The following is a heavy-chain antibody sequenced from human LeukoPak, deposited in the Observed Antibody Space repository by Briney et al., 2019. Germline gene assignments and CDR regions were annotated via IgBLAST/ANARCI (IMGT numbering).Heavy chain of an antibody. J-gene: IGHJ4*02. Sequence: RGESLKISCKGSGNSSTSYWIGWVRQMPGKGLEWMGIIYPGDSDTRYSPSFQGQVTISADKSISTAYQQWSSLKASDTAMYYCASGPILFGLDYWGQGTLVTVSS. CDR3: ASGPILFGLDY. V-gene: IGHV5-51*01. CDR1: GNSSTSYW. D-gene: IGHD3-9*01. CDR2: IYPGDSDT.